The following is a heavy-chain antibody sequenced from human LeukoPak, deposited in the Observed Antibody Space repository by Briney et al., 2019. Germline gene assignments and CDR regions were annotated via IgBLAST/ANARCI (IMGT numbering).Heavy chain of an antibody. J-gene: IGHJ3*02. CDR3: ARGGSYDAFDI. Sequence: ASEKVSCKASGYTFTSYGISWVRQAPGQVLEWMGWINPNSGGTNYAQKFQGRVTMTRDTSISTAYMELSRLRSDDTAVYYCARGGSYDAFDIWGQGTMVTVSS. V-gene: IGHV1-2*02. CDR2: INPNSGGT. CDR1: GYTFTSYG. D-gene: IGHD1-26*01.